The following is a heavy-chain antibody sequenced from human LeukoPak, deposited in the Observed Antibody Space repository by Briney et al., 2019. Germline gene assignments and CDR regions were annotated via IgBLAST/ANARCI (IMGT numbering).Heavy chain of an antibody. J-gene: IGHJ4*02. V-gene: IGHV3-23*01. D-gene: IGHD3-16*02. CDR1: GFTFSSSA. CDR3: AKEGRGVIGFFDY. CDR2: ICGSGDYT. Sequence: GGSLRLSCGASGFTFSSSAMSWVRQAPGKGLEWVSAICGSGDYTYYADSVKGRFTISRDNSKNTLYLQMNSLRAEDTAVYYCAKEGRGVIGFFDYWGQGTLVAVSS.